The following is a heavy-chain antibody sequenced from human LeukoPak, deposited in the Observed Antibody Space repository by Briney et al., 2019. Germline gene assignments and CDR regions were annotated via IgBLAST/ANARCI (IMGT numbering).Heavy chain of an antibody. CDR1: GYTFTGYY. V-gene: IGHV1-2*02. CDR3: ARDASGAPYNWFDP. J-gene: IGHJ5*02. CDR2: INANSGGT. Sequence: ASVKVSCKASGYTFTGYYMHWVRQAPGQGLESMGWINANSGGTNYAQKFQGRVTMTRDTSISTAYMELSRLRSDDTAVYYCARDASGAPYNWFDPWGQGTLVTVSS.